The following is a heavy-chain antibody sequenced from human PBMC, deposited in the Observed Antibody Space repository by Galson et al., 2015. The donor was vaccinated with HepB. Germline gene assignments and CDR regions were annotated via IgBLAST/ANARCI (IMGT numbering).Heavy chain of an antibody. Sequence: SVKVSCKASGYTFTSYYMHWVRQAPGQGLEWMGRIDPATGGTNYAQKFQGRVTMTRDTSISTAYMELSRLRSDDTAVYYCARGAAGTDCWGQGTLVTVSS. CDR1: GYTFTSYY. V-gene: IGHV1-2*06. D-gene: IGHD1-1*01. J-gene: IGHJ4*02. CDR3: ARGAAGTDC. CDR2: IDPATGGT.